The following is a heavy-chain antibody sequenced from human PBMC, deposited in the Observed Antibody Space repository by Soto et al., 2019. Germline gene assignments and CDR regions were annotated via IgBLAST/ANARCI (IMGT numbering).Heavy chain of an antibody. Sequence: GGSLRLSCAASGFTFSSYAMHWVRQAPGKGLEWVAVISYDGSNKYYADSVKGRFTISRDNSKNTLYLQMNSLRAEDTAVYYCARAGGYCSDGSCSFDYWGQGTLVTV. D-gene: IGHD2-2*03. J-gene: IGHJ4*02. CDR2: ISYDGSNK. V-gene: IGHV3-30-3*01. CDR1: GFTFSSYA. CDR3: ARAGGYCSDGSCSFDY.